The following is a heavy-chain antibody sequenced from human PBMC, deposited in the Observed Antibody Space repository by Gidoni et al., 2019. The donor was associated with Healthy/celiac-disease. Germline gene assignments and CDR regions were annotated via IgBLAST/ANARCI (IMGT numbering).Heavy chain of an antibody. CDR3: ASRSGYSFDY. J-gene: IGHJ4*02. CDR2: RSYDGSNK. D-gene: IGHD5-18*01. Sequence: QVQLVESGGGVVQPGRTLRLSCAASGFTFSSYAMHWVRQAPGKGLEWVSVRSYDGSNKYYADSVKGRFTISRDNSKNTLYLQMNSLRAEDTAVYYGASRSGYSFDYWGQGTLVTVSS. V-gene: IGHV3-30-3*01. CDR1: GFTFSSYA.